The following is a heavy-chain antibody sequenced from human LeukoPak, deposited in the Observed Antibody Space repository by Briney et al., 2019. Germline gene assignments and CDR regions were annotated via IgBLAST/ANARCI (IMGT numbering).Heavy chain of an antibody. Sequence: ASVKVSCKASGYTFTGYLMHWVRQAPGQGLEWMGRINPNSGDTNYAQKFQGRVTMTRDTSISTAYMELSRLRSDDTAVYYCARDYCSSTSCLFDYWGQGTLVTVSS. J-gene: IGHJ4*02. CDR1: GYTFTGYL. CDR2: INPNSGDT. D-gene: IGHD2-2*01. V-gene: IGHV1-2*06. CDR3: ARDYCSSTSCLFDY.